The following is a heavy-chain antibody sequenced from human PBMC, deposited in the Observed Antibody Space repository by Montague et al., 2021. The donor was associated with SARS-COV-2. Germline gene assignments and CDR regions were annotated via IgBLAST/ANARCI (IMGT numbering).Heavy chain of an antibody. CDR3: ARLRDGVVPSPILGVGPCSSCHYMDV. Sequence: SETLSLTCAVHGTSFSGYYWNWIRQPPGKGLEWIGEINHGGRTKYSPSLKSRLTISADTSKNQFSLKLTSVAAADTAVYYCARLRDGVVPSPILGVGPCSSCHYMDVWGRGTTVTVSS. V-gene: IGHV4-34*01. D-gene: IGHD3-10*01. CDR1: GTSFSGYY. J-gene: IGHJ6*03. CDR2: INHGGRT.